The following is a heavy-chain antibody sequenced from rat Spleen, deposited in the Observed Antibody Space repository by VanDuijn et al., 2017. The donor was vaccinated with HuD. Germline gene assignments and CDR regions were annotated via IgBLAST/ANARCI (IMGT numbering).Heavy chain of an antibody. Sequence: EVQLQESGPGLVKPSQSLSLTCSVTGYSITSNYRWNWIRSFPGNKLEWMAYITNSGSTYYNPSLRGRLSITRDTSKNQFFLQVNSVTTEYTATFYCARSLSFAHFFWYFDFWGPGTMVTVSS. V-gene: IGHV3-3*01. CDR1: GYSITSNYR. CDR2: ITNSGST. D-gene: IGHD3-5*01. J-gene: IGHJ1*01. CDR3: ARSLSFAHFFWYFDF.